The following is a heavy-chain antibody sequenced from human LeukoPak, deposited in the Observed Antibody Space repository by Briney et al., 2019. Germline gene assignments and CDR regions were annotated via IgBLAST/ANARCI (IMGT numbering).Heavy chain of an antibody. J-gene: IGHJ6*03. Sequence: GGSLRLSCSASGFTFSSHAMTWVRQAPGKGLEWVSVISGDGKTTYYVDSVKARFTISRDNRKRTVFLQMNSLRAEDTAIYYCVKNPVFDFWSDVLTRDNYYMDAWGIGTTVTVS. CDR1: GFTFSSHA. V-gene: IGHV3-23*01. CDR3: VKNPVFDFWSDVLTRDNYYMDA. D-gene: IGHD3-3*01. CDR2: ISGDGKTT.